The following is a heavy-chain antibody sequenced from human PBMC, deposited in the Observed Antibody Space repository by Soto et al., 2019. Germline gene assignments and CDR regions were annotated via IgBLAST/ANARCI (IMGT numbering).Heavy chain of an antibody. CDR3: ARHNYGSGSTYFDY. CDR1: GGSISSYY. V-gene: IGHV4-59*08. CDR2: IYYSVST. Sequence: QVQLQESGPGLVKPSETLSLTCTVSGGSISSYYWSWIRQPPGKGLEWIGYIYYSVSTNYNPSLKSRVTISVHTYKNQFALKLNSMTDADTAVYYCARHNYGSGSTYFDYSVQGTLVTVSS. D-gene: IGHD3-10*01. J-gene: IGHJ4*02.